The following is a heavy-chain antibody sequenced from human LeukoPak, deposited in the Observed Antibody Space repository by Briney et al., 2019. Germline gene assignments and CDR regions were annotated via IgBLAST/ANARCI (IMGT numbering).Heavy chain of an antibody. J-gene: IGHJ6*03. Sequence: GGSLRLSCAASGFTFSRYGMHWVRQAPGKGLEWVAFIRYDGNNKYYADSVKGRFTISRDNSKNTLYLQMHSLRAEDTAVYYCAREKMDIVATIRRSSDFYYYYYMDVWGKGTTVTVSS. CDR3: AREKMDIVATIRRSSDFYYYYYMDV. D-gene: IGHD5-12*01. CDR2: IRYDGNNK. V-gene: IGHV3-30*02. CDR1: GFTFSRYG.